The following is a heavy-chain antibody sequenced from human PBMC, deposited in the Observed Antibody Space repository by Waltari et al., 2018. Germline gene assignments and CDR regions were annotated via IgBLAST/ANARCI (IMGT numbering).Heavy chain of an antibody. Sequence: QVQLQESGPGLVKPSETLSLTCTVSGGSISSYYWSWIRQPAGKGLEWIGRIYTSGSANYNPALKRRVTMSVDTSKNQFSLKLSSVTAADTAVYYCARLEYYYDSSGYSNWFDPWGQGTLVTVSS. CDR1: GGSISSYY. CDR2: IYTSGSA. J-gene: IGHJ5*02. CDR3: ARLEYYYDSSGYSNWFDP. D-gene: IGHD3-22*01. V-gene: IGHV4-4*07.